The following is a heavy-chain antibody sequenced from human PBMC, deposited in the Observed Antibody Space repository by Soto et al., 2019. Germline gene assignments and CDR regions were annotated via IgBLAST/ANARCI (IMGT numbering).Heavy chain of an antibody. D-gene: IGHD4-4*01. CDR2: ISGSGGST. J-gene: IGHJ4*02. V-gene: IGHV3-23*01. CDR3: TTDRPTVTIDY. Sequence: GGSLRLSCAASGFTFSSYAMSWVRQAPGKGLEWVSAISGSGGSTYYADSVKGRFTISRDNSKNTLYLQMNSLKTEDTAVYYCTTDRPTVTIDYWGQGTLVTVSS. CDR1: GFTFSSYA.